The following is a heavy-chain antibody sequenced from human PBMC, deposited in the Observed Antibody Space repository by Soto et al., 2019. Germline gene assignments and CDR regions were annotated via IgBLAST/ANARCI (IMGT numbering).Heavy chain of an antibody. Sequence: PGGSLRLSCAASGFTYSSYWMSWVRQAPGKGLEWVANIKQDGSEKYYVDSVKGRFTISRDNAKNSLYLQMNSPRAEDTDVYYCARQRSDAFDMWGQGTMVTVSS. J-gene: IGHJ3*02. CDR3: ARQRSDAFDM. CDR1: GFTYSSYW. V-gene: IGHV3-7*01. CDR2: IKQDGSEK. D-gene: IGHD1-1*01.